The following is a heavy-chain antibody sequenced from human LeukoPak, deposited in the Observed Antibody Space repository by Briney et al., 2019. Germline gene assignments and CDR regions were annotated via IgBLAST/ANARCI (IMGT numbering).Heavy chain of an antibody. V-gene: IGHV3-21*01. J-gene: IGHJ4*02. D-gene: IGHD2-2*01. Sequence: GGTLRLSCAASGFTFSSYGMSWVRQAPGKGLEWVSSISSSSSYIYYADSVKGRFTISRDNAKNSLYLQMNSLRAEDTAVYYCARVYCSSTSCYAEYGYWGQGTLVTVSS. CDR1: GFTFSSYG. CDR2: ISSSSSYI. CDR3: ARVYCSSTSCYAEYGY.